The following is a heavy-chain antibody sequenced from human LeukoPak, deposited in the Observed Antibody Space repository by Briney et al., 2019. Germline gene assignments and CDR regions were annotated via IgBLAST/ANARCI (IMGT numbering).Heavy chain of an antibody. J-gene: IGHJ4*02. CDR2: IYYSGST. V-gene: IGHV4-39*07. D-gene: IGHD1-1*01. CDR1: GGSIRSSSYY. Sequence: SETLSLTCTVSGGSIRSSSYYWVWIRQPPGKGLEWIGSIYYSGSTYYNPSLKSRVTISMDTSKNQFSLKLRTVTAADTAVYYCAREELGERGLEYWGQGKLVTVSS. CDR3: AREELGERGLEY.